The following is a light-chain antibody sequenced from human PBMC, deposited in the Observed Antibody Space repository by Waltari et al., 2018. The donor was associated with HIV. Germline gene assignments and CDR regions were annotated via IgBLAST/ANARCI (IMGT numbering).Light chain of an antibody. J-gene: IGKJ1*01. CDR2: DAS. V-gene: IGKV3-11*01. CDR1: QSVSSY. Sequence: EIVLTQSPATLSLSPGERATLSCRASQSVSSYLAWYQQKPGQAPRLLIYDASNRATGIPARFSGSGSGTVFTHTISSLEPEDFAVYYCQQRSNWPWTFGQGTKVEIK. CDR3: QQRSNWPWT.